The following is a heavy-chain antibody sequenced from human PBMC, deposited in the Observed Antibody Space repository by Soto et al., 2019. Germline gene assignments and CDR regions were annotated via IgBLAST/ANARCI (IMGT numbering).Heavy chain of an antibody. CDR1: GGTFSSYT. V-gene: IGHV1-69*04. CDR3: ARDQYDYGDYRTPGAFDY. J-gene: IGHJ4*02. Sequence: ASVKVSCKASGGTFSSYTISWVRQAPGQGLEWMGRIIPILGIANYAQKFQGRVTITADKSTSTAYMELSSLRSEDTAVYYCARDQYDYGDYRTPGAFDYWGQGTLVTVS. D-gene: IGHD4-17*01. CDR2: IIPILGIA.